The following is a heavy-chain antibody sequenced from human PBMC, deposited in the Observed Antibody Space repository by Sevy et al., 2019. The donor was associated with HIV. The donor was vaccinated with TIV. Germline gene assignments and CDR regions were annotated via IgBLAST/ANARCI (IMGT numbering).Heavy chain of an antibody. D-gene: IGHD3-22*01. CDR2: IYHSGST. Sequence: SETLSLTCAVSGGSISSSNWWSWVRQPPGKGLEWIGEIYHSGSTNYNPSLKSRVTISVDKSKNQFSLKLSSVTAADTAVYYCARQRITMIVVVMNYGMDVWGQGTTVTVSS. CDR3: ARQRITMIVVVMNYGMDV. V-gene: IGHV4-4*02. CDR1: GGSISSSNW. J-gene: IGHJ6*02.